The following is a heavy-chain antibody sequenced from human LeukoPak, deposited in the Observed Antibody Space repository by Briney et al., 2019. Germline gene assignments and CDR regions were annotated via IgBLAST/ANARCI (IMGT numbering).Heavy chain of an antibody. Sequence: SETLSLTCTVSGGSISSYYWSWIRQPPGKGLEWIGYINYSGNTNYNPSLNSRVTISVDTSKNQFSLKLTSVTAADTAVYYCASSLAAAGPYYFDSWGQGTLVTVSS. V-gene: IGHV4-59*01. CDR3: ASSLAAAGPYYFDS. D-gene: IGHD6-13*01. CDR1: GGSISSYY. CDR2: INYSGNT. J-gene: IGHJ4*02.